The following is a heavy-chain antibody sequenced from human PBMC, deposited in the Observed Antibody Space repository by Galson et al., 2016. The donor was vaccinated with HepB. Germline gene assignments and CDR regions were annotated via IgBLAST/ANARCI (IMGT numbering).Heavy chain of an antibody. CDR3: AGDFRAVNRLKMDV. CDR1: DFTFSSFE. D-gene: IGHD3-10*01. CDR2: ISSNGYTT. Sequence: SLRLSCAASDFTFSSFEMNWVRQAPGKGLEWVSYISSNGYTTYYADSVKGRFTISRDNAKNSLYLQMNSLRAEDTAVYYCAGDFRAVNRLKMDVWGQGTTVTVSS. V-gene: IGHV3-48*03. J-gene: IGHJ6*02.